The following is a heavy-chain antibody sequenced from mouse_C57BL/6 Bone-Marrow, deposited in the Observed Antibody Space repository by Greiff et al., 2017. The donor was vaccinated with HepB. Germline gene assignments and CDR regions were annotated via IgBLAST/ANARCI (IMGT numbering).Heavy chain of an antibody. Sequence: QVQLQQPGAELVKPGASVKMSCKASGNTFTSYWITWVKQRPGQGLEWIGDIYPGSGSTNYNEKFKSKATLTVDTSSSTAYMQLSSLTTEDSAVYSCATLYYGSSYGSFDYWGQGTTLTVSS. CDR3: ATLYYGSSYGSFDY. CDR2: IYPGSGST. D-gene: IGHD1-1*01. V-gene: IGHV1-55*01. J-gene: IGHJ2*01. CDR1: GNTFTSYW.